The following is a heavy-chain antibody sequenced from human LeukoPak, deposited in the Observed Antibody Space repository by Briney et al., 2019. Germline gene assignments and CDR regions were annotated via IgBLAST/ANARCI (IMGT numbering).Heavy chain of an antibody. CDR3: ARYAGPSRDGYNFDFDY. CDR2: ISPSGGST. V-gene: IGHV1-46*01. CDR1: GYTFTSNY. J-gene: IGHJ4*02. D-gene: IGHD5-24*01. Sequence: ASVKVSCKAFGYTFTSNYMHWVRQAPGQGPEWMGVISPSGGSTTYAQEFQGRVTLTRDMSTSTDYLELSSLRSEDTAVYYCARYAGPSRDGYNFDFDYWGQGTLVTVSS.